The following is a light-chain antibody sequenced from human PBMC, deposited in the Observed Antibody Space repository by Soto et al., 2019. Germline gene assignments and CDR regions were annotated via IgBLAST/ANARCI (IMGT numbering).Light chain of an antibody. CDR2: GVS. CDR3: QQYNSYSPWT. V-gene: IGKV3-15*01. CDR1: QSVSSK. J-gene: IGKJ1*01. Sequence: EIVMTQSPATLSVSPGERATLSCRASQSVSSKLAWFQQKPGQAPSLLIYGVSTRATGVPVRFSGSGSGTEFTLTISSLQPDDFATYYCQQYNSYSPWTFGQGTKVDIK.